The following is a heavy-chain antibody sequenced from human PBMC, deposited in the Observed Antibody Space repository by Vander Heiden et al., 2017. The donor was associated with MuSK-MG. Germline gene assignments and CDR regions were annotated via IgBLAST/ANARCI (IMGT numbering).Heavy chain of an antibody. CDR3: ARGYTYGSYYFDC. CDR2: ISGSGGST. Sequence: EVQLLESGGGLVQPGGSLRLACAASGFTFTSYAMSWVRQAPGKGLEWVSAISGSGGSTYYADSVKGWFTISRDNSKNTLYLQMNSLRAEDTAVYYCARGYTYGSYYFDCWGQGTLVTVSS. D-gene: IGHD5-18*01. J-gene: IGHJ4*02. CDR1: GFTFTSYA. V-gene: IGHV3-23*01.